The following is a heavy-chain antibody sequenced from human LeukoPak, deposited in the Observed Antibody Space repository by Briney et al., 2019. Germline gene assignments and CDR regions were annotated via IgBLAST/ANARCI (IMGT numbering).Heavy chain of an antibody. CDR3: AARGRAHYYASSGLN. Sequence: PSETLSLTCTVSGYSNSSGYYWGWIRQPPGKGLEWIGSIYHSGSTYYNPSLKSRVTISVDTSKNQFSLKLSSVTAADTAVYYCAARGRAHYYASSGLNWGQGTLVTVSS. CDR2: IYHSGST. D-gene: IGHD3-22*01. V-gene: IGHV4-38-2*02. CDR1: GYSNSSGYY. J-gene: IGHJ4*02.